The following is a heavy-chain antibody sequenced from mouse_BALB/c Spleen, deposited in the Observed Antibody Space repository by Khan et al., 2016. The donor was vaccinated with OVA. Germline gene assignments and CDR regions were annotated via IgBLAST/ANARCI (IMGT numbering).Heavy chain of an antibody. Sequence: QVQLQQSGPELVRPGVSVKISCKGSGYTFTDYAMHWVKQSHAKSLEWIGVISNYNGNTNYNQKFKGKATMTVDKSSSTAYMELARLTSEDSAIYDCARSATLSNSWFAYWGQGTLVTVSA. CDR2: ISNYNGNT. V-gene: IGHV1S137*01. CDR3: ARSATLSNSWFAY. D-gene: IGHD1-2*01. CDR1: GYTFTDYA. J-gene: IGHJ3*01.